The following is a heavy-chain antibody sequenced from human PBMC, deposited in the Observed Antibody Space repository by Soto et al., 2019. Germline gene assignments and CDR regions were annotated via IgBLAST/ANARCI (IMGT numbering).Heavy chain of an antibody. J-gene: IGHJ5*02. D-gene: IGHD6-13*01. Sequence: SETLSLTCTVSGGSISSGGYYWSWIRQHPGKGLEWIGHIYYSGSTYYNPSLKSRVTISVDTSKNQFSLKLSSVTAADTAVYYCAREGRKQGFDPWGQGTLVTVS. CDR3: AREGRKQGFDP. CDR1: GGSISSGGYY. V-gene: IGHV4-31*03. CDR2: IYYSGST.